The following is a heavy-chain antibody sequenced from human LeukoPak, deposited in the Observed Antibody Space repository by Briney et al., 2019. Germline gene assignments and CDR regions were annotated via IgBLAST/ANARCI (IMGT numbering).Heavy chain of an antibody. Sequence: GGSLRLSCAASGFTFSSYAMSWVRQPPGKGLEWVSAIRGSGGSTHYADSVKGRFTISRDNSKSTLYLQMNSLRAEDTAVYFCAKGTEYSSSSETDYWGQGTLVTVSS. D-gene: IGHD6-6*01. J-gene: IGHJ4*02. V-gene: IGHV3-23*01. CDR2: IRGSGGST. CDR1: GFTFSSYA. CDR3: AKGTEYSSSSETDY.